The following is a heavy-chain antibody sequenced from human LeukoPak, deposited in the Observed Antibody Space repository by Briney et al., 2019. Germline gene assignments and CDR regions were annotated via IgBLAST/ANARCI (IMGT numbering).Heavy chain of an antibody. CDR2: IYYSGST. CDR3: ARGSGSSIY. Sequence: PSETLSLTCTVSGGSISSYYWSWIRQPPGKGLEWIGSIYYSGSTYYNPSLKSRVTISVDTSKNQFSLKLSSVTAADTAVYYCARGSGSSIYWGQGTLVTVSS. D-gene: IGHD1-26*01. CDR1: GGSISSYY. J-gene: IGHJ4*02. V-gene: IGHV4-59*05.